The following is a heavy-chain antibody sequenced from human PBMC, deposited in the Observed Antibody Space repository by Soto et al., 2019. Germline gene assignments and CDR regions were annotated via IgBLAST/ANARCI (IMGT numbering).Heavy chain of an antibody. D-gene: IGHD3-16*01. CDR1: GFTFSSYG. V-gene: IGHV3-30*18. CDR3: AKGLAAGYYYYYYGMDV. J-gene: IGHJ6*02. CDR2: ISYDGSNK. Sequence: QVQLVESGGGVVQPGRSLRLSCAASGFTFSSYGMHWVRQAPGKGLEWVAVISYDGSNKYYADSVKGRFTISRDNSKNQXYLQMNSLRAEDTAVYYCAKGLAAGYYYYYYGMDVWGQGTTVTVSS.